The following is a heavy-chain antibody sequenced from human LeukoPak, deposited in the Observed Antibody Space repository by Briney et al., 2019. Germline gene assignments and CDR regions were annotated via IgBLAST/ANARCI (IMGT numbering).Heavy chain of an antibody. CDR2: INSDGSST. CDR3: TTDPWELLFRISDY. J-gene: IGHJ4*02. CDR1: GFTFSSYW. Sequence: QTGGSLRLSCAASGFTFSSYWMHWVRQAPGKGLVWVSRINSDGSSTSYADSVKGRFTISRDDSKNTLYLQMNSLKTEDTAVYYCTTDPWELLFRISDYWGQGTLVTVSS. D-gene: IGHD1-26*01. V-gene: IGHV3-74*01.